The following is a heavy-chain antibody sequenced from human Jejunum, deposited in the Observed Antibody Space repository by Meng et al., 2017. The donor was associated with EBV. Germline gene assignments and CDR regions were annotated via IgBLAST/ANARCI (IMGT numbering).Heavy chain of an antibody. D-gene: IGHD3-22*01. CDR3: ALDYDSSTRETTFDY. CDR1: GYTFSDYY. CDR2: IYSNSGGT. J-gene: IGHJ4*02. V-gene: IGHV1-2*04. Sequence: QVKLGQSGAEVKKPGAQVKVSCKTSGYTFSDYYIRWVRQAPGQGLEWMGWIYSNSGGTSYAQKFQGWVTMTRDTSISTAYMELSRLTSDATAVYDCALDYDSSTRETTFDYWGQGTLVTVSS.